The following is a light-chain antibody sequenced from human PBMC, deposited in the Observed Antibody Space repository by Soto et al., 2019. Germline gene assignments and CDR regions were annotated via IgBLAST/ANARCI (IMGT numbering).Light chain of an antibody. J-gene: IGKJ5*01. V-gene: IGKV1-9*01. CDR2: AAS. Sequence: DIQLTQSPSFLSASVGDRVTITCRASQGLSSDLAWYQQKPGKAPKLLIYAASTLQSGVPSRFSGSGSGTEFTRTISSLQPEDFATYYCQQLNSYPITCGQGTRLEIK. CDR1: QGLSSD. CDR3: QQLNSYPIT.